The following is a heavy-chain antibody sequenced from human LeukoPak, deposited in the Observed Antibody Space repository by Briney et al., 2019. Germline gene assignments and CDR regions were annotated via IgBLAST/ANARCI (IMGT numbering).Heavy chain of an antibody. CDR3: ARTFYYDSSTYPNWFDP. V-gene: IGHV3-48*02. CDR1: GFTFSSCS. J-gene: IGHJ5*02. Sequence: GGSLRLSCAASGFTFSSCSMNWVRQAPGKGLEWVSYISSSSSTIYYADSVKGRFTISRDNAKNSLYLQMNSLTDEDTAVYYCARTFYYDSSTYPNWFDPWGQGTLVTVSS. CDR2: ISSSSSTI. D-gene: IGHD3-22*01.